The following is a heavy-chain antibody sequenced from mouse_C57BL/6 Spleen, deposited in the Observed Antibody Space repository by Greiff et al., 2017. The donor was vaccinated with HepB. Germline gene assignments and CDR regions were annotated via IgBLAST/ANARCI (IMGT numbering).Heavy chain of an antibody. CDR2: IRLKSDNYAT. D-gene: IGHD2-4*01. V-gene: IGHV6-3*01. CDR3: TGKRLRHDWYFDV. Sequence: EVKLEESGGGLVQPGGSMKLSCVASGFTFSNYWMNWVRQSPEKGLEWVAQIRLKSDNYATHYAESVKGRFTISRDDSKSSVYLQMNNLRAEDTGIYYCTGKRLRHDWYFDVWGTGTTVTVSS. J-gene: IGHJ1*03. CDR1: GFTFSNYW.